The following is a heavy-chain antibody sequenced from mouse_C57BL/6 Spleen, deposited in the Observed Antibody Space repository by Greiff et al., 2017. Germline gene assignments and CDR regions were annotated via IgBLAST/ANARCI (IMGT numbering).Heavy chain of an antibody. Sequence: QVQLQQPGAELVRPGSSVKLSCKASGYTFTSYWMQWVKQRPIQGLEWIGNIDPSDSETHYNQKFKDKATLTVDKSSSTAYLQLSSLTSEDSAVYYCPRSGQLGGIFYCDYWGKGTTLTVSS. CDR2: IDPSDSET. D-gene: IGHD6-1*01. J-gene: IGHJ2*01. CDR1: GYTFTSYW. V-gene: IGHV1-52*01. CDR3: PRSGQLGGIFYCDY.